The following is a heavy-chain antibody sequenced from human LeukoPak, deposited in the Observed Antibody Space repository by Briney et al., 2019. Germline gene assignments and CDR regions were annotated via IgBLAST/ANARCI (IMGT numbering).Heavy chain of an antibody. CDR3: AELGITMIGGV. CDR2: IKQDGSQK. J-gene: IGHJ6*04. V-gene: IGHV3-7*01. D-gene: IGHD3-10*02. Sequence: PGGSLRLSCTASGFTFSGSWMSWFRQAPGRGLEWVASIKQDGSQKYYVDSVKGRFTISRDNAENSLYLQMNSLRAEDTAVYYCAELGITMIGGVWGKGTTVTISS. CDR1: GFTFSGSW.